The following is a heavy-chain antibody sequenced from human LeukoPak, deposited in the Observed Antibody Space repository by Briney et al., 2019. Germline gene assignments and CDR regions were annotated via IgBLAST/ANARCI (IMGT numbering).Heavy chain of an antibody. V-gene: IGHV3-7*01. J-gene: IGHJ4*02. CDR3: ASAAVAGRGGDY. Sequence: GGALRLSCVDSRFTFSMNWICFGCEGLGEGRWCGSNIRRGGSDIYYVDSVKGRFTISRDNAKNSLYLQMNSLRAEDTAVYYCASAAVAGRGGDYWGQGTLVTVSS. D-gene: IGHD6-19*01. CDR1: RFTFSMNW. CDR2: IRRGGSDI.